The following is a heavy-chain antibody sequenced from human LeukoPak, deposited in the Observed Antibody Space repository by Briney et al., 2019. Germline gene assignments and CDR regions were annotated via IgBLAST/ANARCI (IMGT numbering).Heavy chain of an antibody. CDR3: VRGSVAVAGPTDY. V-gene: IGHV3-30*04. J-gene: IGHJ4*02. D-gene: IGHD6-19*01. Sequence: GGSLRLSCAASGFTFSNYAMHWVRQTPGKGLEWVAVISYDGSNKYYADPVKGRFTISRDNSENTLYLQINSLRLEDSALYYCVRGSVAVAGPTDYWGQGTLVTVSS. CDR2: ISYDGSNK. CDR1: GFTFSNYA.